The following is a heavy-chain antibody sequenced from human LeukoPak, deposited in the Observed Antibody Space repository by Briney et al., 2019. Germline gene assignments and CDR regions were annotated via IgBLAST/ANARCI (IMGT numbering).Heavy chain of an antibody. CDR2: INPDSGGT. J-gene: IGHJ1*01. CDR3: ARVKERTKATIPDYFQH. V-gene: IGHV1-2*02. Sequence: GASVKVSCKASGYTFTGYYMHWVRQAPGQGLEWMGWINPDSGGTNYGKNFQGRVTMTRDTSISIVYMEVNRLRSDGTAVYYCARVKERTKATIPDYFQHWGQGTLVTVSS. CDR1: GYTFTGYY. D-gene: IGHD4-17*01.